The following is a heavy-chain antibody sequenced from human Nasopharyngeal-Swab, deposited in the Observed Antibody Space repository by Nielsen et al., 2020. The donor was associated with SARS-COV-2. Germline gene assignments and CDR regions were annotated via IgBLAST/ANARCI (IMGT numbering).Heavy chain of an antibody. D-gene: IGHD2-15*01. CDR2: IYYSGST. V-gene: IGHV4-59*01. Sequence: WIRQPPGKGLEWIGYIYYSGSTNYNPSLKSRVTISVDTSKNQFSLKLSSVTAADTAVYYCASTDYSGGSCYSHYYYYMDVWGKGTTVTVSS. J-gene: IGHJ6*03. CDR3: ASTDYSGGSCYSHYYYYMDV.